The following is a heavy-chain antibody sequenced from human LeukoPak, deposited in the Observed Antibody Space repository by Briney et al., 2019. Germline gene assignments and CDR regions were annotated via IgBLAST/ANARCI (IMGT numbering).Heavy chain of an antibody. CDR1: GFSFSSYW. V-gene: IGHV3-73*01. CDR3: TRDGGSWSHLDY. J-gene: IGHJ4*02. Sequence: GGSLRLSCAASGFSFSSYWMSWVRQAPGKGLEWVGLIETKANSYATAYAASVTGRFIISRDESENTAYLQMNSLNTDDTAVYYCTRDGGSWSHLDYWGQGTLVTVSS. CDR2: IETKANSYAT. D-gene: IGHD2-15*01.